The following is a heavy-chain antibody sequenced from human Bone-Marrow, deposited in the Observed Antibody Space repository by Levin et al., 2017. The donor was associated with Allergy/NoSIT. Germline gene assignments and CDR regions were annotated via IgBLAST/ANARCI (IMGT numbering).Heavy chain of an antibody. CDR1: GFSFSSYT. CDR2: ISTVSRAI. CDR3: ARAPGGDYGDYFYYYGMDV. J-gene: IGHJ6*02. Sequence: PGGSLRLSCAASGFSFSSYTMNWVRQAPGKGLEWVSSISTVSRAIYYADSVKGRLTISRDNAKNSLYLQMNSLRDEDTAVYYCARAPGGDYGDYFYYYGMDVWGQGTTVTVSS. V-gene: IGHV3-48*02. D-gene: IGHD4-17*01.